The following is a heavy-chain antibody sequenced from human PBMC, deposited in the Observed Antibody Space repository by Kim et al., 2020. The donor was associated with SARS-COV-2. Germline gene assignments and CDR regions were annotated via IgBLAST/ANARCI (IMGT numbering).Heavy chain of an antibody. CDR1: GDSISSGSYY. V-gene: IGHV4-39*01. D-gene: IGHD6-6*01. CDR2: FWYRGTS. J-gene: IGHJ6*04. Sequence: SETLSLTCTVSGDSISSGSYYLAWVRQPPGKGLEWIGSFWYRGTSYDKTSLKSRLTISADTSTNQLSLKLTSVTAADTAVYYCVRHGGSSSPRYAMDVWGKGTTVTVSS. CDR3: VRHGGSSSPRYAMDV.